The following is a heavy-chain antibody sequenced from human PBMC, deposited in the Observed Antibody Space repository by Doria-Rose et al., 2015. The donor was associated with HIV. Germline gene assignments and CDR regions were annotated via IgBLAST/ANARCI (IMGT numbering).Heavy chain of an antibody. CDR3: ARIKSSRWYHKYYFDF. CDR1: GVSLSSPGMG. CDR2: IFSDDDR. V-gene: IGHV2-26*01. Sequence: SGPVLVKPTETLTLTCTVSGVSLSSPGMGVSWIRQPPGKALEWLANIFSDDDRSDKTALKSRSTISRGTAKSQVVLTMTDMDPVDTATYYCARIKSSRWYHKYYFDFWGQGTLVTVSA. D-gene: IGHD6-13*01. J-gene: IGHJ4*02.